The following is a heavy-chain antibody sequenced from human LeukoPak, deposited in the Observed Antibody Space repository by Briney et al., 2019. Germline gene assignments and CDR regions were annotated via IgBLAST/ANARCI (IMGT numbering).Heavy chain of an antibody. D-gene: IGHD6-13*01. J-gene: IGHJ4*02. Sequence: SVKVSCKASGGTFSSYAISWARQAPGQGLEWMGGIIPIFGTANYAQKFQGRVTITADESTSTAYMELSSLRSEDTAVYYCASTIAAAGTWDYWGQGTLVTVSS. CDR1: GGTFSSYA. CDR3: ASTIAAAGTWDY. V-gene: IGHV1-69*13. CDR2: IIPIFGTA.